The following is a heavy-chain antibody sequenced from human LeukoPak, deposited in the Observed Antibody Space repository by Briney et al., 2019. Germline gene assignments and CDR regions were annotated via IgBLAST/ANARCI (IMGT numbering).Heavy chain of an antibody. CDR3: ARLRFYYDSSGYNYFDY. CDR1: RGSISRTSYS. V-gene: IGHV4-39*07. J-gene: IGHJ4*02. Sequence: SDTLSLTCSVSRGSISRTSYSWGWIRQPPGKGLEWIGNIYYTGTAYHNPSLKSRVTISLDTSKSHFSLNLCSVTAADTAIYYCARLRFYYDSSGYNYFDYWGPGTLITVSS. D-gene: IGHD3-22*01. CDR2: IYYTGTA.